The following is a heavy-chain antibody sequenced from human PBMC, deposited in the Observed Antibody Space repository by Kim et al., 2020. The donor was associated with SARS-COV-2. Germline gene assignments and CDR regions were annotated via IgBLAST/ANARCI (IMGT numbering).Heavy chain of an antibody. D-gene: IGHD5-18*01. CDR3: AKVGIQLWFGGSDY. Sequence: ADSVKGRFTISRDNSKNTLYLQMNSLRAEDTAVYYCAKVGIQLWFGGSDYWGQGTLVTVSS. J-gene: IGHJ4*02. V-gene: IGHV3-30*02.